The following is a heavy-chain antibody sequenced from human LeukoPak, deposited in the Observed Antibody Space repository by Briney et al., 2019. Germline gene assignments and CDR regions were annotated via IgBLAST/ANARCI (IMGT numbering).Heavy chain of an antibody. CDR1: GSTFTSYD. V-gene: IGHV1-8*01. J-gene: IGHJ6*02. CDR3: ARAMIVVGGMDV. CDR2: MNPNSGNT. D-gene: IGHD3-22*01. Sequence: ASVKVSCKASGSTFTSYDINWVRQATGQGLEWMGWMNPNSGNTGYEQKFQGRVTMTRNTSISTAYMELSSLRSEDTAVYYCARAMIVVGGMDVWGQGTTVTVSS.